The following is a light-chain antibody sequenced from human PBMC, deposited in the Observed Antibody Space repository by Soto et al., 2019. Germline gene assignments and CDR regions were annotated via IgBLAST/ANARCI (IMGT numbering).Light chain of an antibody. J-gene: IGKJ1*01. CDR3: QQYYSTPMWT. V-gene: IGKV4-1*01. CDR2: WAS. CDR1: NSLLKSSTKHDY. Sequence: FVMTKSPAFLDVSLCERATITLMYRNSLLKSSTKHDYLAWYQQKPGQPHKLLFYWASTRESGVPDRFSGSGSGTDFTLTIRSLQAEDVAVYYCQQYYSTPMWTCGKG.